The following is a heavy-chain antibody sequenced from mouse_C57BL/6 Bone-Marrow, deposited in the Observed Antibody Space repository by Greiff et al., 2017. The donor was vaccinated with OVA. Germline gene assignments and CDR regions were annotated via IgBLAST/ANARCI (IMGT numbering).Heavy chain of an antibody. Sequence: QVQLQQPGAELVKPGASVKMSCKASGYTFTSYCITWVKQRPGQGLEWIGDIYPGSGSTNYNEKFKSKATLTVDTSSSTAYMQLRSMTSEDSAVYYCARGGEGSRLGNAMDYWGQGTSVTVSS. CDR3: ARGGEGSRLGNAMDY. J-gene: IGHJ4*01. V-gene: IGHV1-55*01. CDR2: IYPGSGST. CDR1: GYTFTSYC. D-gene: IGHD3-2*02.